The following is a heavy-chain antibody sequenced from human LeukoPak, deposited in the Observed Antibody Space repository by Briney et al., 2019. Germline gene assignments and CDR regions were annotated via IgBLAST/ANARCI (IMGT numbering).Heavy chain of an antibody. Sequence: PSETLSLTCTVSGGSISSYYWSWIRQPPGKGLEWIGYIYYSGSTNYNPSLKSRVTISVDTSKNQFSLKLSSVTAADTAVYYCARGQVAAAGTGGNFDYWGQGTLVTVSS. D-gene: IGHD6-13*01. V-gene: IGHV4-59*01. CDR3: ARGQVAAAGTGGNFDY. CDR1: GGSISSYY. J-gene: IGHJ4*02. CDR2: IYYSGST.